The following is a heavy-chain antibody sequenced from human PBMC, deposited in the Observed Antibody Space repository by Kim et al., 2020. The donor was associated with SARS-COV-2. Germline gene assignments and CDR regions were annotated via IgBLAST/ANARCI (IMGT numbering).Heavy chain of an antibody. CDR2: IYYSGST. CDR3: ARWCGFDFGRYSYGMDV. CDR1: GGSISSGGYY. J-gene: IGHJ6*02. D-gene: IGHD5-12*01. V-gene: IGHV4-31*03. Sequence: SETLSLTCTVSGGSISSGGYYWSWIRQQPGKGLEWIGYIYYSGSTYYNPSLKSRVTISVDRSKNQFSLKLNSVTAADTAVYYCARWCGFDFGRYSYGMDVWGQGTTVTVSS.